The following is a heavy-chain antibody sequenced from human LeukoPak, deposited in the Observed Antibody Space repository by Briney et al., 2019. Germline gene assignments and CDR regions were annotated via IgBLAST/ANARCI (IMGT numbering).Heavy chain of an antibody. CDR1: GGSISSGGYY. D-gene: IGHD3-10*01. CDR2: IYYSGST. J-gene: IGHJ5*02. V-gene: IGHV4-31*03. Sequence: SQTLSLTCTVSGGSISSGGYYWSWIRQHPGTGLEWIGYIYYSGSTYYNPSLKSRVTISVDTSKNQFSLKLSSVTAADTAVYYCARNYGSGPKAPNWFDPWGQGTLVTVSS. CDR3: ARNYGSGPKAPNWFDP.